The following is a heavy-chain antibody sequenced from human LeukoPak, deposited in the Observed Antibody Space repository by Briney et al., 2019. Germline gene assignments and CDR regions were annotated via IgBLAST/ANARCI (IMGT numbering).Heavy chain of an antibody. CDR3: ARVVSSSWPEVYYYYGLDV. D-gene: IGHD6-13*01. J-gene: IGHJ6*02. CDR2: ISSSSSI. V-gene: IGHV3-48*01. Sequence: PGGSLRLSCAASGVTFSSYSMMWVRQAPGQGQEWISFISSSSSIYYADSVKGRFTISRDNAKNSLYLQMNSLRAEDTAVYDGARVVSSSWPEVYYYYGLDVWGQGTTVTVSS. CDR1: GVTFSSYS.